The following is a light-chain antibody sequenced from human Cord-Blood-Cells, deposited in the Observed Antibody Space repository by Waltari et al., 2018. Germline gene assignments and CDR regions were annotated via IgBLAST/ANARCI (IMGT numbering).Light chain of an antibody. CDR1: RRHLGSYNR. V-gene: IGLV2-23*01. J-gene: IGLJ1*01. CDR2: EGS. Sequence: QSALSQCASASRSPGWSITVYCSRTRRHLGSYNRDPWNQQHPGKAPQLMIYEGSKLPSGVSNRFSGSKSGNTASLTISGLQAEYEADYYCCSYAGSSTYVFGTGTKVTVL. CDR3: CSYAGSSTYV.